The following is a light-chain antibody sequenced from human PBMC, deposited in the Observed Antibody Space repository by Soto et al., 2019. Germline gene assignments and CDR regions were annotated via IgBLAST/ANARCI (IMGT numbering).Light chain of an antibody. CDR1: QSVSNRY. V-gene: IGKV3-20*01. J-gene: IGKJ5*01. CDR3: QQYGSSPPIT. CDR2: GAS. Sequence: EIVLTQSPGTLSLSPGERATRSCRASQSVSNRYLAWYQQKPGQAPRLLISGASSRATGIPDRFSGSGSGTDFTLTISRLEPEDFAVYYCQQYGSSPPITFGQGTRLEIK.